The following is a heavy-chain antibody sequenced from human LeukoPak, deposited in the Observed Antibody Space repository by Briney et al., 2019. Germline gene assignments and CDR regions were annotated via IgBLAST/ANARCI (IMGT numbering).Heavy chain of an antibody. J-gene: IGHJ4*02. CDR2: ISYDGSNK. V-gene: IGHV3-30*18. CDR3: AKDYYDILTGYYILRRTPYFDY. D-gene: IGHD3-9*01. CDR1: GFTFSSYG. Sequence: GGSLRLSCAASGFTFSSYGMHWVRQAPGKGLEWVAVISYDGSNKYYADSVKGRFTISRDNSKNTLYLQMNSLRAEDTAVYYCAKDYYDILTGYYILRRTPYFDYWGQGTLVTVSS.